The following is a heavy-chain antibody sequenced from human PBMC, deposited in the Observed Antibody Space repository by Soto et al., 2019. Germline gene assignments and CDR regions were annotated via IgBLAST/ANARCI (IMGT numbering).Heavy chain of an antibody. Sequence: QVQLVQSGAEVKKPGSSVKVSCKASGVTFSSYAISWVRQAPGQGLEWMGGIIPISDTTNYAQKFQGRVTITADESTSTAYMELSSLRSEDTAAYYCARSQGSSTSLEIYYYYYYGMDVWGQGTTVTVSS. V-gene: IGHV1-69*01. CDR2: IIPISDTT. CDR3: ARSQGSSTSLEIYYYYYYGMDV. J-gene: IGHJ6*02. CDR1: GVTFSSYA. D-gene: IGHD2-2*01.